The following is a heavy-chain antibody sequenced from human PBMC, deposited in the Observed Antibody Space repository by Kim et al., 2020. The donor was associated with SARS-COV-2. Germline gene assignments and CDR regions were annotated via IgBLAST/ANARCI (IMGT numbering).Heavy chain of an antibody. J-gene: IGHJ4*02. Sequence: YADSVKGQFTISRDNAKNSLYLQMNSLRAEDTALYYCAKDRTRYSNYGDYWGQGTLVTVSS. V-gene: IGHV3-9*01. D-gene: IGHD4-4*01. CDR3: AKDRTRYSNYGDY.